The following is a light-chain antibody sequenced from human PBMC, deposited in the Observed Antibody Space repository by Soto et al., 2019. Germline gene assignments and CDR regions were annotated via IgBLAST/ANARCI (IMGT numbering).Light chain of an antibody. V-gene: IGLV2-14*01. CDR1: SSDIGGYNF. Sequence: QSALTQAASVSGSPGQSITISCVGTSSDIGGYNFVSWYQQHPGKAPKLMIIEVNKRPSGVSNRFSGSKSGNTASLTISGLQAEDEADYFCFSYTTSTTNVFGSGTKVTVL. J-gene: IGLJ1*01. CDR3: FSYTTSTTNV. CDR2: EVN.